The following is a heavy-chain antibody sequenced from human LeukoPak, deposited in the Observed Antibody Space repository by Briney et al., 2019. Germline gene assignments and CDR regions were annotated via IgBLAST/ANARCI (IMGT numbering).Heavy chain of an antibody. CDR3: ARGTRRSWFDP. CDR1: GGSFSGYY. CDR2: INHSGST. V-gene: IGHV4-34*01. J-gene: IGHJ5*02. Sequence: SETLSLTCAVYGGSFSGYYWSWIRQPPGKGLEWIGEINHSGSTNYNPSLKSRVTISVDTSKNQFSLKLSSVTAADTAVYYCARGTRRSWFDPWGQGTLVTASS.